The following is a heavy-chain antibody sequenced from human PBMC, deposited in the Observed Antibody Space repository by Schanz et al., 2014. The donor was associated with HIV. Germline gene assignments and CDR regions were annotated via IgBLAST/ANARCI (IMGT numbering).Heavy chain of an antibody. D-gene: IGHD4-4*01. CDR1: GYTFVNND. Sequence: QVQLVQSGAEAKKPGASVRISCKASGYTFVNNDINWIRQAPGHGPEWMGWMNPDSGNAGYAQKLQGRVSMTRSVSKNTAYMELRSLTSEDTAVYFCARGPDYSSASYKFDFRGQGTPVIV. CDR3: ARGPDYSSASYKFDF. CDR2: MNPDSGNA. J-gene: IGHJ4*02. V-gene: IGHV1-8*01.